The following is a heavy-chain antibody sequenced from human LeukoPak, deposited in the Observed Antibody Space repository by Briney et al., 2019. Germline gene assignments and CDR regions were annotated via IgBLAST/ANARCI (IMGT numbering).Heavy chain of an antibody. J-gene: IGHJ4*02. D-gene: IGHD3-10*01. Sequence: GGSLRLSCAASGFTFSGSAMHWVRQASGKGLEWVGRIRSKANSYATAYAASVEGRFTISRDDSKNTAYLQMNSLKTEDTAVYYCTRHEGDYYGSGIYFDCWGQGTLVTVSS. CDR2: IRSKANSYAT. V-gene: IGHV3-73*01. CDR3: TRHEGDYYGSGIYFDC. CDR1: GFTFSGSA.